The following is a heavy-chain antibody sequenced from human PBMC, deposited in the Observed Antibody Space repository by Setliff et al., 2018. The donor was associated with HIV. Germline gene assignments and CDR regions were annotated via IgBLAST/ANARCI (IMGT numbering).Heavy chain of an antibody. V-gene: IGHV1-69*10. CDR1: GYTFSSYG. Sequence: SVKVSCKSSGYTFSSYGFNWVRQAPGQGLQWMGWIIPILGIANYAQKFKGRVTITADKSTSTVYMELRSLRSEDTAVYYCARYHDSSAYTYFDYWGQGTLVTVSS. J-gene: IGHJ4*02. CDR3: ARYHDSSAYTYFDY. D-gene: IGHD3-22*01. CDR2: IIPILGIA.